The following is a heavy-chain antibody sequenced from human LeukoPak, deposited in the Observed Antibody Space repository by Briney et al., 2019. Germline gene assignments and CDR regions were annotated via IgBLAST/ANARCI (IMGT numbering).Heavy chain of an antibody. CDR3: ARDTYYYDSSGYHDAFDI. Sequence: GASVKVSCKASGYTFTSYGISWVRQAPGQGLEWMGWINAYNGNTNYAQKLQGRVTMTTDTSTSTAYMELRSLRSDDTAVYYCARDTYYYDSSGYHDAFDIWGQGTMVTVSS. D-gene: IGHD3-22*01. CDR2: INAYNGNT. V-gene: IGHV1-18*01. J-gene: IGHJ3*02. CDR1: GYTFTSYG.